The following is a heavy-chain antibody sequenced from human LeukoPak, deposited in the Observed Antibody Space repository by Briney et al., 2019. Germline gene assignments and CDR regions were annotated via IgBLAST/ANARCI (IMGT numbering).Heavy chain of an antibody. CDR2: ITPIFGTA. D-gene: IGHD2-8*01. J-gene: IGHJ4*02. CDR3: ATSVTGVMGGFDY. V-gene: IGHV1-69*05. Sequence: ASVKVSCKASGGTFSSYAISWVRQAPGQGLEWMGGITPIFGTANYAQKFQGRVTITTDESTSTAYMELSSLRSEDTAVYYCATSVTGVMGGFDYWGQGTLVTVSS. CDR1: GGTFSSYA.